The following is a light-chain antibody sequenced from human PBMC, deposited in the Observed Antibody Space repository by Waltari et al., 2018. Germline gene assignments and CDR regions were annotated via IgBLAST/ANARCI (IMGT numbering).Light chain of an antibody. CDR1: QSVSSN. CDR2: GAS. Sequence: EIVMTQSPATLSVSSGERATLPCRASQSVSSNLAWYQQRPGQAPRLLIYGASTRATGIPARFSGSGSGTEFTLTISSLQSEDFAVYYCQQYNNWPRLTFGGGTKVEIK. J-gene: IGKJ4*01. V-gene: IGKV3-15*01. CDR3: QQYNNWPRLT.